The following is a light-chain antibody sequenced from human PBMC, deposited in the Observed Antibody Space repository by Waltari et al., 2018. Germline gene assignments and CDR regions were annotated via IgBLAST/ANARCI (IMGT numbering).Light chain of an antibody. Sequence: QSALTQPASVSGSPGQSLTISCTGTSSAVGSYNLVPWYHQHPGKAPNPMIYEGSKRPSGVSNRFSGSKSGNTASLTISGLQAEDEADYYCCSYAGSSTVVVFGGGTKLTVL. CDR3: CSYAGSSTVVV. CDR1: SSAVGSYNL. CDR2: EGS. J-gene: IGLJ2*01. V-gene: IGLV2-23*01.